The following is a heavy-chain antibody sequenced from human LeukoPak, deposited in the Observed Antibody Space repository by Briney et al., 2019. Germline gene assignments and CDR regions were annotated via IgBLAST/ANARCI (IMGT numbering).Heavy chain of an antibody. CDR3: AKGRNYDSSGYYHY. J-gene: IGHJ4*02. CDR2: ISGSGGST. D-gene: IGHD3-22*01. V-gene: IGHV3-23*01. CDR1: GFTFSSYA. Sequence: GGSLRLSCAASGFTFSSYAMSWVRQAPGKGLEWVSAISGSGGSTYYADSVKGRFTISRDNSKNTLYLQMNSPRAEDTAVYYCAKGRNYDSSGYYHYWGQGTLVTVSS.